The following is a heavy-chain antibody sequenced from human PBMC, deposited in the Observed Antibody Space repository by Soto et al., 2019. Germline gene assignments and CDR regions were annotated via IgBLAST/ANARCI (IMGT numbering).Heavy chain of an antibody. CDR2: IKQDGSEK. Sequence: GGSLRLSCAASGFTFSSYWMSWVRQAPGKGLEWVANIKQDGSEKYYVDSVKGRFTISRDNAKNSLYLQMNSLRAEDTAVYYCARVVNGGGYYYYGMDVWGQGTTVTVSS. CDR3: ARVVNGGGYYYYGMDV. V-gene: IGHV3-7*03. D-gene: IGHD3-16*01. CDR1: GFTFSSYW. J-gene: IGHJ6*02.